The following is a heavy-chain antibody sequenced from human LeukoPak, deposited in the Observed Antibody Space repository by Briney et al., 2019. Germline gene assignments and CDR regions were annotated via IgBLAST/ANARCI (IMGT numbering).Heavy chain of an antibody. D-gene: IGHD2-2*02. J-gene: IGHJ4*02. CDR3: AREIPSVSPIPTTALDY. V-gene: IGHV1-2*02. CDR2: INPNSGGT. Sequence: ASVKVSCKASGYTFTANYMQWVRQAPGQGLEWMGWINPNSGGTKYAQKFQGRVTMTRDTSTSTAYVELRRLRSDDTAVYYCAREIPSVSPIPTTALDYWGQGTLVTVSS. CDR1: GYTFTANY.